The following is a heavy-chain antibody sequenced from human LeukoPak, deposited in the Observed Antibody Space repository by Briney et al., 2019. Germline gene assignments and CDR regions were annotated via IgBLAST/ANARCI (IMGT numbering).Heavy chain of an antibody. V-gene: IGHV4-59*01. D-gene: IGHD6-19*01. J-gene: IGHJ4*02. CDR1: GDSISLYY. Sequence: ASETLSLTCTVSGDSISLYYWSWIRQPPGKGLECIGYIYYTGSTKSNPSLKSRVTISVDTSRKQFSLNLSSVTAADTAVYYCAREGWFSTTWHFDYWGQGILVTVSS. CDR3: AREGWFSTTWHFDY. CDR2: IYYTGST.